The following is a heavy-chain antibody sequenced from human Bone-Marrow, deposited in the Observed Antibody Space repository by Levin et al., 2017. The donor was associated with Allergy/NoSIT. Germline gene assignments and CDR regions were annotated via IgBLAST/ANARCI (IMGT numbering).Heavy chain of an antibody. V-gene: IGHV3-30*18. Sequence: PPGGSLRLSCAASGFTFINYGMHWVRQAPGKGLEWVAAISFDGSWPYYGDSVKGRFTTSRDNSKNTLYLQMNSLTTEDTAVYYCAKDTGNYYDATGHLDYWGQGTLVAVSS. CDR3: AKDTGNYYDATGHLDY. J-gene: IGHJ4*02. D-gene: IGHD3-22*01. CDR1: GFTFINYG. CDR2: ISFDGSWP.